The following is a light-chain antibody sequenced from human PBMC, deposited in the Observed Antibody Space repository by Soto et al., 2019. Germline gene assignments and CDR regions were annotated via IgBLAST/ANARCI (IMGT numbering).Light chain of an antibody. CDR3: QSYDSSLSAQV. J-gene: IGLJ2*01. CDR1: SSNIGAGYD. Sequence: QSVLTQPPSVSGAPGQRVTISCTGSSSNIGAGYDVHWYQQLPGTAPKLLIYGNSNRPSGVPDRFSGSKSGTSASLAITGLQAVDEADYYCQSYDSSLSAQVFGGGTKVTVL. CDR2: GNS. V-gene: IGLV1-40*01.